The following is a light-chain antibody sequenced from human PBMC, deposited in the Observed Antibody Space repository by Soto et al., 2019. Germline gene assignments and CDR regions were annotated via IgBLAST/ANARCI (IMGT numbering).Light chain of an antibody. V-gene: IGKV3-11*01. J-gene: IGKJ1*01. CDR2: DAS. Sequence: EIVLTQSPATLSLSPGERATLSCRASQSVSSYLAWYQQKPGQAPRLLIYDASNRATGLPARFSGSGSGTXXXXXXXXXXPEDFAVYYCQQRSNWPPWTFGQGTKVEIK. CDR1: QSVSSY. CDR3: QQRSNWPPWT.